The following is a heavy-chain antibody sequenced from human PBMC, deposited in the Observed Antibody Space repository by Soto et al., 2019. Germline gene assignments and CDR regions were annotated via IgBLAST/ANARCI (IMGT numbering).Heavy chain of an antibody. CDR2: ISSSSSYI. J-gene: IGHJ4*02. CDR1: GFTFSSYS. Sequence: GGSLRLSCAASGFTFSSYSMNWVRQAPGKGLEWVSSISSSSSYIYYADSVKGRFTISRDNAKNSLYLQMNSLRAEDMAVYYCARGAGATTYYFDYWGQGTLVTVSS. V-gene: IGHV3-21*01. D-gene: IGHD1-26*01. CDR3: ARGAGATTYYFDY.